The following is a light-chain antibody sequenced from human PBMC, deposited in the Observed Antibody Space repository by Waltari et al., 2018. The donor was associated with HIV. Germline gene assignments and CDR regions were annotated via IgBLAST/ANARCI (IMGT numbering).Light chain of an antibody. CDR2: GDY. V-gene: IGLV1-40*01. Sequence: QSVLTQPPSVSGAPGQRVTISCSGSSSSLGTNYDVHWYQQLPRAAPKLLLYGDYNRPSGVPERFSASRSGTSASLAITGLQPEDEADYCQSYDTIVGGFYVFGTGTKVTV. J-gene: IGLJ1*01. CDR3: QSYDTIVGGFYV. CDR1: SSSLGTNYD.